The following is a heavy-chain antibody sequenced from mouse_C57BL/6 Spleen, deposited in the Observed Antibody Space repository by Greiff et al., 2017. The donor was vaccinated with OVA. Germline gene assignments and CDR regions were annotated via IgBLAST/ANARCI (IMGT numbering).Heavy chain of an antibody. CDR2: INPSTGGT. V-gene: IGHV1-42*01. CDR3: ARGPYYDYYGSSYNYYFDY. CDR1: GYSFTGYY. Sequence: EVQLQQSGPELVKPGASVKISCKASGYSFTGYYMNWVKQSPEKSLEWIGEINPSTGGTTYNQKFKAKATLTVDKSSSTAYMQLKSLTSEDSAVYYCARGPYYDYYGSSYNYYFDYWGQGTTLTVSS. D-gene: IGHD1-1*01. J-gene: IGHJ2*01.